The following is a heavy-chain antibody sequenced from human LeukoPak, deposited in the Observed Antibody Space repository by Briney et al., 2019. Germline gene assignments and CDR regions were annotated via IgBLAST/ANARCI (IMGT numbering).Heavy chain of an antibody. CDR2: IYYSGST. V-gene: IGHV4-39*01. J-gene: IGHJ5*02. CDR1: GGSISSSSYY. Sequence: SETLSLTCTVSGGSISSSSYYWGWIRQPPRKGLEWIGSIYYSGSTYYNPSLKSRVTISVDTSKNQFSLKLSSVTAADTAVYYCARSEARAHWFDPWGQGTLVTVSS. CDR3: ARSEARAHWFDP.